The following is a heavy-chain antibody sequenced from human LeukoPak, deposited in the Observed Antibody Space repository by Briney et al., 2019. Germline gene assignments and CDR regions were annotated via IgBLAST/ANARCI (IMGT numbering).Heavy chain of an antibody. CDR1: GFPFSDFS. V-gene: IGHV3-23*01. D-gene: IGHD2-8*01. J-gene: IGHJ4*02. Sequence: PGGSLRLSCATSGFPFSDFSMTWVRQAPGKGLEWISTTNSGGTNTYYADSVKGRFTISRDNSKNALYLQMSSLRVEDTAIYYCAKQSYARSLGEGGPGTLVTVSS. CDR3: AKQSYARSLGE. CDR2: TNSGGTNT.